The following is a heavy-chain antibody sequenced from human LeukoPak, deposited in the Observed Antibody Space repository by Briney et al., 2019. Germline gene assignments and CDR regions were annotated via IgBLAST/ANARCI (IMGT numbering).Heavy chain of an antibody. D-gene: IGHD2-8*01. J-gene: IGHJ4*02. CDR1: GFNFSMFA. V-gene: IGHV3-23*01. Sequence: PGGSLRLSCRGSGFNFSMFAMNWVRQAPGQGLEWVSGLSRGGETTNYADSVKGRFTISRDMSKNMVFLQMNSLRPEDTAVYYCAKEQRIRHCSEGVCMEGYYFDYWGQGSLVTVSS. CDR3: AKEQRIRHCSEGVCMEGYYFDY. CDR2: LSRGGETT.